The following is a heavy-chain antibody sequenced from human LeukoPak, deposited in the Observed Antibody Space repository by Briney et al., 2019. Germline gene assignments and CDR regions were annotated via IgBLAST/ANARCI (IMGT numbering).Heavy chain of an antibody. J-gene: IGHJ4*02. V-gene: IGHV7-4-1*02. CDR1: GYTFTSYA. CDR3: ARSHSITMVRGVITLDY. D-gene: IGHD3-10*01. Sequence: GASVKVSCKASGYTFTSYAMNWVRQAPGQGLEWMGWINTNTGNPTYAQGFTGRFVFSLDTSVSTAYLQISSLKAEDTAVYYCARSHSITMVRGVITLDYWGQGTLVTVSS. CDR2: INTNTGNP.